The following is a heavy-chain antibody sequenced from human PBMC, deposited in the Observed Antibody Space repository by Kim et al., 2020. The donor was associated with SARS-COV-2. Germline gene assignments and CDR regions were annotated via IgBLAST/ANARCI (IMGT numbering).Heavy chain of an antibody. V-gene: IGHV4-59*08. CDR3: ARHPGDVLKGGFDY. D-gene: IGHD3-9*01. CDR2: IYSSGST. Sequence: SETLSLTCTVSGGSVNNYFWSWIRQTPEKGLEWIGYIYSSGSTNYNPSLKSRLTISIDASKNQVSLKLSSASAADTAVYYFARHPGDVLKGGFDYWGQG. J-gene: IGHJ4*02. CDR1: GGSVNNYF.